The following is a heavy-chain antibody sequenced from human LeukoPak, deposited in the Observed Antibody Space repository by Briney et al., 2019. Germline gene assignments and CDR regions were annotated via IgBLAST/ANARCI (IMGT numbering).Heavy chain of an antibody. CDR2: IIPIFGTA. CDR3: ARESAAHYDSSSRLDH. D-gene: IGHD3-22*01. V-gene: IGHV1-69*13. Sequence: SVKVSCKASGGTFSSYAISWVRQAPGQGLEWMGGIIPIFGTANYAQKFQGRVTITADESTSTAYMEVSSLRSEDTAVYYCARESAAHYDSSSRLDHWGQGTLVTVSS. J-gene: IGHJ4*02. CDR1: GGTFSSYA.